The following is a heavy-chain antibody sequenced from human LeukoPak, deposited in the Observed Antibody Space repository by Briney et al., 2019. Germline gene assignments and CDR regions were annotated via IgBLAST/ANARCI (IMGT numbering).Heavy chain of an antibody. D-gene: IGHD3-3*01. V-gene: IGHV4-59*01. J-gene: IGHJ6*02. Sequence: SETLSLTCTVSGGSMSTYYWSWIRQPPGKGLEWIGYIYYSGSTNYNPSLKNRVTILVDTSKNQFSLRLSSVTAADTAVYYCARNLRGSWSGYYELRDYYYGMDVWGQGTKVTVSS. CDR3: ARNLRGSWSGYYELRDYYYGMDV. CDR2: IYYSGST. CDR1: GGSMSTYY.